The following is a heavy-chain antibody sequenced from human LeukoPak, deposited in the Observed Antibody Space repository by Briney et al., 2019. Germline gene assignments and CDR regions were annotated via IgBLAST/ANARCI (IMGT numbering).Heavy chain of an antibody. CDR2: ISAYNGNT. CDR1: GYTFTSYG. CDR3: ARGERYSYGYYFDY. J-gene: IGHJ4*02. D-gene: IGHD5-18*01. Sequence: ASVKVSCKASGYTFTSYGISWVRQAPGQGLEGMGWISAYNGNTNYAQKLQGRVTMTTDTSASTAYMELRSLRSDDTAVYYCARGERYSYGYYFDYWGQGTLVTVSS. V-gene: IGHV1-18*01.